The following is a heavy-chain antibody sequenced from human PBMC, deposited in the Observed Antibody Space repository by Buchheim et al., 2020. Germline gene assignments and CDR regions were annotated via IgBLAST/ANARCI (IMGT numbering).Heavy chain of an antibody. J-gene: IGHJ4*02. CDR1: GFTFSSYA. V-gene: IGHV3-30-3*01. CDR2: ISYDGSNK. CDR3: ARVSFMYYYDSSTLDY. D-gene: IGHD3-22*01. Sequence: QVQLVKSGGGVVQPGRSLRLSCAASGFTFSSYAMHWVRQAPGKGLEWVAVISYDGSNKYYADSVKGRFTISRDNSKNTLYLQMNSLRAEDTAVYYCARVSFMYYYDSSTLDYWGQGTL.